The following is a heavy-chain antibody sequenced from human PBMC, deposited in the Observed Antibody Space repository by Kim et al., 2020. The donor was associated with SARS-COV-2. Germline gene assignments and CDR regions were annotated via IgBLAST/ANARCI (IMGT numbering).Heavy chain of an antibody. CDR3: ARGHPYCSSTSCYISRYYYDGMDV. V-gene: IGHV4-34*01. J-gene: IGHJ6*02. CDR1: GGSYSGYY. Sequence: SETLSLTCAVYGGSYSGYYWSWIRQPPGKGLEWIGEINHSGSTNYNPSLKSRVTISVDTSKNQFSLKLSSVTAADTAVYYCARGHPYCSSTSCYISRYYYDGMDVWGQGTTVTVSS. D-gene: IGHD2-2*01. CDR2: INHSGST.